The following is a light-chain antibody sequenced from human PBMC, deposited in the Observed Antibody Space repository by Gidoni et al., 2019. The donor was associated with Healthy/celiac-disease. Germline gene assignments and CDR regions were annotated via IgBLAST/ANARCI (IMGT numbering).Light chain of an antibody. Sequence: IVLTQSPGTLSLSPGERATLSCRASQSVSSSYLAWYQQKPGQAPRLLIYGASSRATGIPDRFSGSGSGTDFTLTISRLEPEDFAVYYCQQFETFXQXTKVEIK. J-gene: IGKJ1*01. V-gene: IGKV3-20*01. CDR1: QSVSSSY. CDR3: QQFET. CDR2: GAS.